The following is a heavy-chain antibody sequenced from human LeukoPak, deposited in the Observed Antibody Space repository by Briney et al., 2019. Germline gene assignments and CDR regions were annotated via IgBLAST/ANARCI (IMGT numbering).Heavy chain of an antibody. J-gene: IGHJ4*02. D-gene: IGHD1-14*01. CDR2: ISSSSSYI. CDR1: GFTFSSYS. CDR3: ARELDTEEFDY. Sequence: GGSLRLSCAASGFTFSSYSMNWVRQAPRKGLEWVSSISSSSSYIYYADSVKGRFTISRDNAKNSLYLQMNSLRAEDTAVYYCARELDTEEFDYWGQGTLVTVSS. V-gene: IGHV3-21*01.